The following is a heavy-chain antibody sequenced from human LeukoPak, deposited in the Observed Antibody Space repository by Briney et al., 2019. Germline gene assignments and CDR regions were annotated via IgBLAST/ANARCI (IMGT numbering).Heavy chain of an antibody. CDR2: IYTSGST. CDR3: ARHPRNGYGDYRGPRYYFDY. J-gene: IGHJ4*02. V-gene: IGHV4-4*07. CDR1: GGSISSYY. Sequence: SETLSLTCTVSGGSISSYYWSWIRQPAGKGLEWIGRIYTSGSTNYNPSLKSRVTMSVDTSKNQFSLKLSSVTAADTAVYYCARHPRNGYGDYRGPRYYFDYWGQGTLVTVSS. D-gene: IGHD4-17*01.